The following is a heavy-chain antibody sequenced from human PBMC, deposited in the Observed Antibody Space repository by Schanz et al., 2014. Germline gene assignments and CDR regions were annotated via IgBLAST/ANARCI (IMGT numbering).Heavy chain of an antibody. CDR1: GFTFNYVW. V-gene: IGHV3-15*01. D-gene: IGHD2-2*01. J-gene: IGHJ5*02. CDR2: IRSKADGGTT. CDR3: TTVDCSSPSCPP. Sequence: VQLVESGGGLVKPGESLRLSCVASGFTFNYVWMSWVRQAPGKGLEWVGRIRSKADGGTTDYAAPVKGRFTISRDDSKNTLFLQINSLKTEDTAVYYCTTVDCSSPSCPPWGQGTLVTVSS.